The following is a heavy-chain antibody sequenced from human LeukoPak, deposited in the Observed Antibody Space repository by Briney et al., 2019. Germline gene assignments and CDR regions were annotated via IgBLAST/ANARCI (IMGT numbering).Heavy chain of an antibody. Sequence: PGGSLRLSCAASGFTFSNFGMSWVRQVPGKGLEWVCRIRRKTDGETTDHAAPVKGRFTISRDDPKNTLYLQMNSLNTEATAVYYCVTDLVIKGYFDYWGQGALVTVSS. CDR1: GFTFSNFG. V-gene: IGHV3-15*01. CDR3: VTDLVIKGYFDY. J-gene: IGHJ4*02. D-gene: IGHD2-21*01. CDR2: IRRKTDGETT.